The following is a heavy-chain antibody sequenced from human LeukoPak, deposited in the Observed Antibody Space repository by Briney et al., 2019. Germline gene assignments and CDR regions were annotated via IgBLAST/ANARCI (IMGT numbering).Heavy chain of an antibody. Sequence: GGSLRLSCAASRFIFSDYAMHRVRQAPGKGLEWVAVISYDGSNTYYADSVKGRFTISRDNSKNTLFLQMNSLSSEDTAVYYCARRSGDSYYYYMDVWGTGTTVTVSS. CDR3: ARRSGDSYYYYMDV. V-gene: IGHV3-30*04. D-gene: IGHD1-26*01. CDR2: ISYDGSNT. CDR1: RFIFSDYA. J-gene: IGHJ6*03.